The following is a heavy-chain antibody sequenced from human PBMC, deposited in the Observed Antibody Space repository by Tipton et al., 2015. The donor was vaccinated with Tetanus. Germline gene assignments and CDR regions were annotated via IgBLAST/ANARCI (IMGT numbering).Heavy chain of an antibody. Sequence: TLSLTCTVSGGSISSGGYYWSWIRQHPGKGLEWIGYIYYSGSTYYNPSLKSRVTISVDTSKNQFSLKLSSVTAADTAVYYCARGGCSGGSCYPTYYYYGMDVWGQGTTVTVSS. V-gene: IGHV4-31*03. J-gene: IGHJ6*02. CDR1: GGSISSGGYY. CDR3: ARGGCSGGSCYPTYYYYGMDV. D-gene: IGHD2-15*01. CDR2: IYYSGST.